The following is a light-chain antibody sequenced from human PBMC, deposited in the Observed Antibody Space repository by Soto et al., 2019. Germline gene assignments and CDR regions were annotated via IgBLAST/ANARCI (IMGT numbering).Light chain of an antibody. Sequence: DIQMAQSPSSLSASVVDRFTITCRATQSIGIYLNWYQHKPGKAPKLLIYAASTLKSGVPSGFSGSGSGTAFTLTISSLQPEDFATYYCQQSYSIPITFGQGTRLET. J-gene: IGKJ5*01. CDR1: QSIGIY. CDR2: AAS. CDR3: QQSYSIPIT. V-gene: IGKV1-39*01.